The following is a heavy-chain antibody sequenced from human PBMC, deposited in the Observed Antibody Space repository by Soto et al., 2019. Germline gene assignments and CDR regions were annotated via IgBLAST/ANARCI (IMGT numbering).Heavy chain of an antibody. V-gene: IGHV3-30-3*01. CDR3: ARDSARGSSSWLYYYYYGMDV. J-gene: IGHJ6*02. Sequence: GGSLRLSCAASGFTFSSYAMHWVRQAPGKGLEWVAVISYDGSNKYYADSVKCRFTISRDNSKNTLFLQMNSLRAEDTAVYYCARDSARGSSSWLYYYYYGMDVWGQGTTVTVS. D-gene: IGHD6-13*01. CDR1: GFTFSSYA. CDR2: ISYDGSNK.